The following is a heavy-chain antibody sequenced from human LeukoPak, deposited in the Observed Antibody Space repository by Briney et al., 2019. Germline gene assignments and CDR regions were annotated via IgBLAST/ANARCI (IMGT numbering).Heavy chain of an antibody. Sequence: SVKVSCKASGGTFSSYAISWVRQAPGQGLEWMGRIIPILGIANYAQKFQGRVTITADKSTSTAYMELSSLRSEDTAVYYCAKHLFGNSLVDWFDPWGQGTLVTVSS. V-gene: IGHV1-69*04. CDR1: GGTFSSYA. CDR3: AKHLFGNSLVDWFDP. J-gene: IGHJ5*02. D-gene: IGHD4-23*01. CDR2: IIPILGIA.